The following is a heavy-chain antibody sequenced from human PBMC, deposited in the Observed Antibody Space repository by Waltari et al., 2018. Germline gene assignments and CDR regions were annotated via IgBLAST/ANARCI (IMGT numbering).Heavy chain of an antibody. J-gene: IGHJ6*03. D-gene: IGHD2-15*01. CDR3: AKEREWWYRYYYMDV. V-gene: IGHV3-30*02. CDR1: GFTFSSYG. CDR2: IRYDGSNK. Sequence: QVQLVESGGGVVQPGGSLRLSCAASGFTFSSYGMHWVRQAPGKGLEWVAFIRYDGSNKYYADSVKGRFTISRDNSKNTLYLQMNSLRAEDTAVYYCAKEREWWYRYYYMDVWGKGTTVTVSS.